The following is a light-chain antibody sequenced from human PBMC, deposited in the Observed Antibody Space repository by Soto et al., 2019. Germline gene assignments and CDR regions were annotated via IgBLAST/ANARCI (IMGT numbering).Light chain of an antibody. CDR3: QQYDDLPYT. J-gene: IGKJ2*01. CDR1: RDIRNF. V-gene: IGKV1-33*01. CDR2: DAS. Sequence: DLQMTQSPSSLSASVGDRVTITCQANRDIRNFLNWYQQKPGKAPKLLISDASNLKTGVPSKFSGSGSGTDFTFTISGLQAEDIATYYCQQYDDLPYTFGQGTKLEIK.